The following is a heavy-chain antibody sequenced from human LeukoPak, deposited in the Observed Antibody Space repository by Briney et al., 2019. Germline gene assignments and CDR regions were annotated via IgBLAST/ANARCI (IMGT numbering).Heavy chain of an antibody. D-gene: IGHD2-21*01. J-gene: IGHJ6*02. CDR3: ARDGPRGSRYCGGDCYYGMDV. CDR2: IYSGGST. Sequence: GGSLRLSCAASGFTVSSNYMSSVRQAPGKGLEWVSVIYSGGSTYYADSVKGRFTISRDNSKNTLYIQMNSLRAEDTAVYYCARDGPRGSRYCGGDCYYGMDVWGQGTTVTVSS. CDR1: GFTVSSNY. V-gene: IGHV3-66*01.